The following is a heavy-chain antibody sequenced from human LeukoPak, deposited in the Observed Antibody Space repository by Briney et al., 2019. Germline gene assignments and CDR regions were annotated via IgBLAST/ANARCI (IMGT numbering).Heavy chain of an antibody. J-gene: IGHJ2*01. CDR3: ARNLGRIQLWSDRRYWYFDL. Sequence: PSETLSLTCTVSGGSISSNNYYWSWIRQPPGKGLEWIGYIYYSGSTYYNPSLKSRVTISLDTSKNQFSLKLRSVTAADTAVYYCARNLGRIQLWSDRRYWYFDLWGRGTLVTVSS. CDR2: IYYSGST. V-gene: IGHV4-61*05. D-gene: IGHD5-18*01. CDR1: GGSISSNNYY.